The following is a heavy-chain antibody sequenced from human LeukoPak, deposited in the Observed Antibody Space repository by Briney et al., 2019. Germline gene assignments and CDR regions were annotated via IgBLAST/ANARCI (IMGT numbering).Heavy chain of an antibody. J-gene: IGHJ6*02. CDR1: GYTFTGYY. V-gene: IGHV1-2*02. Sequence: APVKVSCKASGYTFTGYYMHWVRQAPGQGLEWMGWINPNSGGTNYAQKFQGRVTMTRDTSISTAYMELSRLRSDDTAVYYCARFGDIVVVPAANSNYYYGMDVWGQGTTVTVSS. CDR2: INPNSGGT. CDR3: ARFGDIVVVPAANSNYYYGMDV. D-gene: IGHD2-2*01.